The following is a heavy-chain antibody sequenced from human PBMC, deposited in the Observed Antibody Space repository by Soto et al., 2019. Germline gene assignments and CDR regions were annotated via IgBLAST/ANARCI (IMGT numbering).Heavy chain of an antibody. CDR1: GGSISSYY. CDR3: ARVKGKYDSSGYHPTVFDY. V-gene: IGHV4-59*01. J-gene: IGHJ4*02. Sequence: SETLSLTCTVSGGSISSYYWSWIRQPPGKGLEWIGYIYYSGSTNYNPSLKSRVTISVDTSKNQFSLKLSSVAAADTAVYYCARVKGKYDSSGYHPTVFDYWGQGTLVTVSS. D-gene: IGHD3-22*01. CDR2: IYYSGST.